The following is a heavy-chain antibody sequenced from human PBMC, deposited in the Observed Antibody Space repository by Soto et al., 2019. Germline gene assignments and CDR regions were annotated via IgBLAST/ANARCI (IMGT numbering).Heavy chain of an antibody. J-gene: IGHJ4*02. V-gene: IGHV3-30*18. CDR1: GFTFSSYG. CDR2: ISYDGSNK. Sequence: QVQLVESGGGVVQPGRSLRLSCAASGFTFSSYGMHWVRQAPGKGLEWVAVISYDGSNKYYADSVKGRFTISRDNSKNTLYLQMNSRRAEDTAVYYCAKDRGSSSGWTFDYWGQGTLVTVSS. CDR3: AKDRGSSSGWTFDY. D-gene: IGHD6-19*01.